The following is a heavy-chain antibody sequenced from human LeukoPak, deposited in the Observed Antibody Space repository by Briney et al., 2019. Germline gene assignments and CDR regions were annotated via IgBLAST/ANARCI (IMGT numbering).Heavy chain of an antibody. CDR1: GFTFSSYW. J-gene: IGHJ4*02. Sequence: GGSLRLSCAASGFTFSSYWMSWVRQAPGKGLEWVANIKRDGSEKNYVDSVKGRFTISRDNAKNSLYLQMNSLRAEDTALYYCAKAQLLVGATLFDYWGQGTLVTVSS. CDR3: AKAQLLVGATLFDY. CDR2: IKRDGSEK. D-gene: IGHD1-26*01. V-gene: IGHV3-7*03.